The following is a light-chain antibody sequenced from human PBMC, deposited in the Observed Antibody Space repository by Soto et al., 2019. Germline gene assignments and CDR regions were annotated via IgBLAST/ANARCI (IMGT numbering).Light chain of an antibody. CDR1: SSDVGGYNY. CDR3: CSYAGSYTVV. CDR2: DVS. Sequence: SALTQPRSVSGSPGQSVTISCTGTSSDVGGYNYVSWYQQHPGKAPKLMIYDVSKRPSGVPDRFSGSKSGNTASLTISGLKAEDEADYYCCSYAGSYTVVFGGGTQLTVL. V-gene: IGLV2-11*01. J-gene: IGLJ2*01.